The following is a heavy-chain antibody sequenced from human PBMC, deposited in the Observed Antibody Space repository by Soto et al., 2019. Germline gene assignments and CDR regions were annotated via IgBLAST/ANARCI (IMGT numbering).Heavy chain of an antibody. CDR3: ARRMEAVPGPPED. CDR2: IYYSGNT. CDR1: GGSISRSSYF. J-gene: IGHJ4*02. Sequence: QLQLQESGPGLVKPSETLSLTCTVSGGSISRSSYFWGWIRQPPGKGLEWVGSIYYSGNTYYNPSLKSRVTISVDTSKNQFSLRLSSVSAADTAVYYCARRMEAVPGPPEDWGQGTLVTVSS. V-gene: IGHV4-39*01. D-gene: IGHD6-19*01.